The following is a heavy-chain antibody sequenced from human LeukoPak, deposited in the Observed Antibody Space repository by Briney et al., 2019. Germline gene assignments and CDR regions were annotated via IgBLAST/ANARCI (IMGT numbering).Heavy chain of an antibody. CDR1: GFTFDDYG. D-gene: IGHD5-18*01. Sequence: GGSLRLSCAASGFTFDDYGMSWVRQAPGKGLEWVSGINWNGGSTGYADSVKGRFTISRDNAKNSLYLQMNSLRAEDTALYYCAKSKGRGYSYGFFDYWGQGTLVTVSS. V-gene: IGHV3-20*04. CDR3: AKSKGRGYSYGFFDY. CDR2: INWNGGST. J-gene: IGHJ4*02.